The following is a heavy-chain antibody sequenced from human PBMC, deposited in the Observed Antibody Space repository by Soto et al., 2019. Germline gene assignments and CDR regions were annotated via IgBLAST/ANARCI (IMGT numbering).Heavy chain of an antibody. D-gene: IGHD3-10*01. CDR3: ARVLLWFGELSEFVD. CDR2: IIPIFGTA. Sequence: QVQLVQSGAEAKKPGSSVKVSCKASGGTFSSYAISWVRQAPGQGLEWMGGIIPIFGTANYAQKFQGRVTITADESTSTVYMELSSLRSEDTAVYYWARVLLWFGELSEFVDWGQGTLVTVSS. CDR1: GGTFSSYA. J-gene: IGHJ4*02. V-gene: IGHV1-69*01.